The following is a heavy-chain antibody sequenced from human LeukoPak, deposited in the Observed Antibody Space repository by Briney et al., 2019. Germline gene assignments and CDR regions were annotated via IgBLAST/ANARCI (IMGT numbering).Heavy chain of an antibody. Sequence: SETLSLTCTVPGASIRSGDSYWTWIRQHPGKGLEWIGYIYYTGSTYYNPSLKSRLTISVDTSKNHFSLKLSSVTAADTAVYYCARARGYDILTGYYRGWYFDLWGRGTLVTVSS. CDR1: GASIRSGDSY. D-gene: IGHD3-9*01. J-gene: IGHJ2*01. CDR2: IYYTGST. V-gene: IGHV4-31*03. CDR3: ARARGYDILTGYYRGWYFDL.